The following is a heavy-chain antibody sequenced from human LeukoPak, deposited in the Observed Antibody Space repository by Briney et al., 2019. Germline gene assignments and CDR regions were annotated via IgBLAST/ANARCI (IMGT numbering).Heavy chain of an antibody. CDR2: IFSGGGT. D-gene: IGHD3-10*01. Sequence: GGSLRLSCAASGFTVSSNYMSWVRQAPGKGLEWVSIIFSGGGTYYADSVKGRFTISRDNSKNTLYLQMNSLRAEDTAVYYCARAVPTFYYGSGNYYLSYWGQGTLVTVSS. CDR3: ARAVPTFYYGSGNYYLSY. J-gene: IGHJ4*02. V-gene: IGHV3-53*01. CDR1: GFTVSSNY.